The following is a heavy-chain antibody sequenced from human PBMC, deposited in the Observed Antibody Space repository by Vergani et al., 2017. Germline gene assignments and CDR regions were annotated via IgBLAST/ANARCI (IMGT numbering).Heavy chain of an antibody. CDR3: TRGAGVRGVILDY. J-gene: IGHJ4*02. Sequence: EVQLVESGGGLVQPGRSLRLSCTASGFTFGDYAMSWFRQAPGKGLEWVGFIRSKAYGGTTEYAASVKGRFTISRDDSKSIAYLQMNSLKTEDTAVYYCTRGAGVRGVILDYWGQGTLVTVSS. D-gene: IGHD3-10*01. V-gene: IGHV3-49*03. CDR1: GFTFGDYA. CDR2: IRSKAYGGTT.